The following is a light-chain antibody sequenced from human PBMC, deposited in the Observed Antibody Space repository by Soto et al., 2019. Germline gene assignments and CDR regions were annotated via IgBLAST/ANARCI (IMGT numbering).Light chain of an antibody. CDR1: QSVRSF. V-gene: IGKV3-11*01. Sequence: EIVLIQSPATLSLSPGERATLSCRASQSVRSFLGWYQQKPGQAPRLLIYDASNRATGIPARFSGSGSGTEFTLTISGLQSEDFAVYYCQQYSIWRTFGQGTKVDIK. CDR2: DAS. CDR3: QQYSIWRT. J-gene: IGKJ1*01.